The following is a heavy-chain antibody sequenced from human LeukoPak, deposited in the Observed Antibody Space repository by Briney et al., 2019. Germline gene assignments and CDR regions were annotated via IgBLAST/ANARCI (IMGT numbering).Heavy chain of an antibody. J-gene: IGHJ6*03. CDR2: IKQDGSEI. CDR1: GFSFSNYW. V-gene: IGHV3-7*01. CDR3: ARSEGYYDFWSGYRPDYYMDV. Sequence: GGSLRLSCAASGFSFSNYWMSWVRQAPGKGLEWVANIKQDGSEIYYVDSVRGRFTISRDNAKNSLYLQMNSLRAEDTAVYYCARSEGYYDFWSGYRPDYYMDVWGKGTTVTVSS. D-gene: IGHD3-3*01.